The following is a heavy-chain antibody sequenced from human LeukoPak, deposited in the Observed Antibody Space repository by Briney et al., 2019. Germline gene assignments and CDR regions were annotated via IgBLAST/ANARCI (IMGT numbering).Heavy chain of an antibody. D-gene: IGHD3-22*01. CDR2: IYYGGST. V-gene: IGHV4-59*08. CDR1: GGSISSYY. CDR3: ARLRYDSSGYYSIYYYYGMDV. J-gene: IGHJ6*02. Sequence: SETLSLTCTVSGGSISSYYWSWIRQPPGKGLEWIGYIYYGGSTNYNPSLKSRVTISVDTSKNQFSLKLSSVTAADTAVYYCARLRYDSSGYYSIYYYYGMDVWGQGTTVTVSS.